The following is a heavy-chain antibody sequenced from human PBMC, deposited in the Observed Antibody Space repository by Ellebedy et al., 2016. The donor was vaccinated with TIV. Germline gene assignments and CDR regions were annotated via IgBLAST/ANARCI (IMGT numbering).Heavy chain of an antibody. V-gene: IGHV3-23*05. CDR1: GFDLSRSA. CDR2: LFQSGSRS. Sequence: GESLKISCGVSGFDLSRSAMSWVRQAPGMGLECVAGLFQSGSRSFYADSVKGRFTISRDTSLNTVYLNMNSLRVEDSAVYYCAKFHIVYGDFEAFDSWGPGTLVTVSS. J-gene: IGHJ4*02. CDR3: AKFHIVYGDFEAFDS. D-gene: IGHD4-17*01.